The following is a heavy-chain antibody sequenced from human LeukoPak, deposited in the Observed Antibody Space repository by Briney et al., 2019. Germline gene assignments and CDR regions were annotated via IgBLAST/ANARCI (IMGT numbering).Heavy chain of an antibody. Sequence: AGGSLRLSCSASGFTFSSYSMNWVRQAPAKGLEWVGYISTLSGTIFYADSVKGRFTISRDNAKNSLYLQMDSLRDEDTAVYYCARDLGRSCHYLVWFDPCGHAFLVTV. CDR3: ARDLGRSCHYLVWFDP. CDR2: ISTLSGTI. J-gene: IGHJ5*02. V-gene: IGHV3-48*02. D-gene: IGHD2-15*01. CDR1: GFTFSSYS.